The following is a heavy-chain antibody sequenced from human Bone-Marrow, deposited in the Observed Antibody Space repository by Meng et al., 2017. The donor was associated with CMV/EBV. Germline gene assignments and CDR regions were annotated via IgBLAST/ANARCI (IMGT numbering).Heavy chain of an antibody. Sequence: SETLSLTCTVSGGSVNSDTYYWSWIRQPPGKGLEWIGHVYDTWSTNYNSSLKSRVTISVDTSKNQFSLKLSSVTAADTAVYYCARGSGSCGGDCYNFDYWGQGTRVTVSS. D-gene: IGHD2-21*01. CDR2: VYDTWST. CDR1: GGSVNSDTYY. V-gene: IGHV4-61*01. CDR3: ARGSGSCGGDCYNFDY. J-gene: IGHJ4*02.